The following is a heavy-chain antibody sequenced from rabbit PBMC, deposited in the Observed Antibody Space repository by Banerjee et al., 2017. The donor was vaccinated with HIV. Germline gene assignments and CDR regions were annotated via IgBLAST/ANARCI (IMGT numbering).Heavy chain of an antibody. V-gene: IGHV1S45*01. CDR1: GFSFSSSHY. CDR3: VRFASLNDL. D-gene: IGHD1-1*01. Sequence: QEQLVESGGGLVQPEGSLTLTCTASGFSFSSSHYMCWVRQAPGKGLEWIACIYVGSSGSIYYASWAKGRFTISKTSSTTVTLQMTSLTAADTATYFCVRFASLNDLWGPGTLVTVS. J-gene: IGHJ4*01. CDR2: IYVGSSGSI.